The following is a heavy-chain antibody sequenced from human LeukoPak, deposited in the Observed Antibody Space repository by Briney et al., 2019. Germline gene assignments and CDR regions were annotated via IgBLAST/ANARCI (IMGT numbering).Heavy chain of an antibody. CDR3: ARRGQRGYSYGPSRPYYFDY. V-gene: IGHV4-61*10. D-gene: IGHD5-18*01. Sequence: SETLSLTCTVSGDSISSGDYYWSWIRQPAGKGLEWIGEINHSGSTNYNPSLKSRVTISVDTSKNQFSLKLSSVTAAETAVYYCARRGQRGYSYGPSRPYYFDYWGQGTLVTVSS. CDR1: GDSISSGDYY. CDR2: INHSGST. J-gene: IGHJ4*02.